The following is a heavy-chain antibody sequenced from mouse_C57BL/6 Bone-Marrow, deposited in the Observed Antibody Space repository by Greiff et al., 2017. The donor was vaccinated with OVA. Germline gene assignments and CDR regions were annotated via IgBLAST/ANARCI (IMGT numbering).Heavy chain of an antibody. Sequence: SGAELVKPGASVKISCKASGYAFSSYWMNWVKQRPGKGLEWIGQIYPGDGDTNYNGKFKGKATLTADKSSSTAYMQLSSLTSEDSAVYFCAREGKEGYYFDYWGQGTTLTVSS. J-gene: IGHJ2*01. CDR2: IYPGDGDT. V-gene: IGHV1-80*01. CDR1: GYAFSSYW. CDR3: AREGKEGYYFDY.